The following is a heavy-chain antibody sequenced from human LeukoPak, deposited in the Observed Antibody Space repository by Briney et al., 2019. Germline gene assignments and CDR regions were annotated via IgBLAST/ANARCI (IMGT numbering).Heavy chain of an antibody. CDR1: GGSISSGGYY. CDR2: IYHSGST. D-gene: IGHD4-23*01. V-gene: IGHV4-30-2*01. J-gene: IGHJ6*03. CDR3: ARSTTVEVYYYYMDV. Sequence: SDTLSLTCTVSGGSISSGGYYWSWIRQPPGKGLEWIGYIYHSGSTYYNPSLKSRVTISVDRSKNQFSLKLSSVTAADTAVYYCARSTTVEVYYYYMDVWGKGTTVTVSS.